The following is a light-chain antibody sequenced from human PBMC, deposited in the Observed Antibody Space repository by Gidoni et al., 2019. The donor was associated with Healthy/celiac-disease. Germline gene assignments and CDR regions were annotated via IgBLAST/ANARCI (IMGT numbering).Light chain of an antibody. CDR1: QSVSSY. CDR3: QQRSNWLT. Sequence: EIVLTQSPATLSLSPGERATLSCRASQSVSSYLGWYQQKPGQAPRLLIDDASNRATGIPARFSGSGSGTDFTLTIRSLEPEDFAVYYCQQRSNWLTFGGGTKVEIK. J-gene: IGKJ4*01. CDR2: DAS. V-gene: IGKV3-11*01.